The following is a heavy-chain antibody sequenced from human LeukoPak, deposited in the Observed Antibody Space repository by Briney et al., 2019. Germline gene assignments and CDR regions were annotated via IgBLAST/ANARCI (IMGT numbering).Heavy chain of an antibody. V-gene: IGHV4-39*01. J-gene: IGHJ3*02. D-gene: IGHD2-2*02. CDR2: IYYSGST. CDR3: ARDNCSSTSCYTPDAFDI. CDR1: GGSISSYY. Sequence: SETLSLTCTVSGGSISSYYWGWIRQPPGKGLEWIGSIYYSGSTYYNPSLKSRVTISVDTSKNQFSLKLSSVTAADTAVYYCARDNCSSTSCYTPDAFDIWGQGTMVTVSS.